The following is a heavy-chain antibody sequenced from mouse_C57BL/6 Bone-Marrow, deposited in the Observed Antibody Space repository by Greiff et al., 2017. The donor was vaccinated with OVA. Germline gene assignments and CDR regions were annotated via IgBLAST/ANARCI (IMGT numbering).Heavy chain of an antibody. V-gene: IGHV2-2*01. D-gene: IGHD2-2*01. CDR3: ASHLLWFPYYAMDY. CDR2: IWSCGST. J-gene: IGHJ4*01. CDR1: GYSLTSYG. Sequence: VQLQESGPGLVQPSQSLSITCTVSGYSLTSYGVHWVRQSPGKGLEWLGVIWSCGSTDYNAAFISRLSISKDNSKSQVFFKMNSLQADDTAIYYCASHLLWFPYYAMDYWGQGTSVTVSS.